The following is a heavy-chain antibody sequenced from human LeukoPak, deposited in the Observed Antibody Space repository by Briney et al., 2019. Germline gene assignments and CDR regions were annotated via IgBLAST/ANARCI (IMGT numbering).Heavy chain of an antibody. D-gene: IGHD2-15*01. V-gene: IGHV1-46*01. J-gene: IGHJ4*02. CDR3: ARDRDCSGGSCYSRYYFDY. CDR1: GYTFTSYY. CDR2: INPSGGST. Sequence: ASVKVSCKASGYTFTSYYMHWVRQAPGQGLEWMGIINPSGGSTSYAQKFQGRVTTTRDTSTSTVYMELSSLRSEDTAVYYCARDRDCSGGSCYSRYYFDYWGQGTLVTVSS.